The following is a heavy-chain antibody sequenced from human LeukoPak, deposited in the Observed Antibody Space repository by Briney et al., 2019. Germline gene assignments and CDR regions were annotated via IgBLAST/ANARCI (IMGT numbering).Heavy chain of an antibody. CDR2: IYYSGST. J-gene: IGHJ4*02. Sequence: SETLSLTCTVSGGSISISGYYWSWIRQPPGKGLEWIGYIYYSGSTNYNPSLKSRVTISVDTSKNQFSLKLSSVTAADTAVYYCARGWFGETPSWGQGTLVTVSS. CDR3: ARGWFGETPS. D-gene: IGHD3-10*01. CDR1: GGSISISGYY. V-gene: IGHV4-61*08.